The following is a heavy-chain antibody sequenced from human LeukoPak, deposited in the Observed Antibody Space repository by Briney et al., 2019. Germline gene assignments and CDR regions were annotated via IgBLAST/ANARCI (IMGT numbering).Heavy chain of an antibody. V-gene: IGHV3-11*01. CDR1: GFMFSDYY. J-gene: IGHJ4*02. CDR3: AKDRRIAAAGTNYFDY. CDR2: ITTNGAST. Sequence: GGSPRLSCVASGFMFSDYYMTWIRQAPGKGLEWISYITTNGASTYYATSVKGRFTISRDNSENTVYLQMNSLRAEDTALYYCAKDRRIAAAGTNYFDYWGQGTLVTVSS. D-gene: IGHD6-13*01.